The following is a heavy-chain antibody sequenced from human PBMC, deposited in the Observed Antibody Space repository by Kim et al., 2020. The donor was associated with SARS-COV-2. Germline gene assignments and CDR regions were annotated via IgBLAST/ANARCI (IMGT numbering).Heavy chain of an antibody. V-gene: IGHV3-33*01. CDR1: GYTFSGHG. D-gene: IGHD3-10*01. Sequence: GGSLRLSCAASGYTFSGHGMHWVRQAPGKGLEWVAVIWYDGTRKYYPDSVRGRFTISRDNSKSTLYLQMNSLRAEDTAVYYCARLYGGDYSGSGSYFDNWVQGTLVTVSS. CDR2: IWYDGTRK. J-gene: IGHJ4*02. CDR3: ARLYGGDYSGSGSYFDN.